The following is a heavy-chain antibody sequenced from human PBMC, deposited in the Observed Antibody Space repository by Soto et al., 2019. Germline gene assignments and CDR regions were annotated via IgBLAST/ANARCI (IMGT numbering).Heavy chain of an antibody. Sequence: PSETLSLTCTVSGGSISNYYWTWIRQPPVNGLEFIGYIYYIFSTNYKPSVKSRFTRSGDRSKNQFSLKLSSFTAAYTAVYYCARGRIQLWYPFDYWGQGTLVTVSS. J-gene: IGHJ4*02. D-gene: IGHD5-18*01. CDR2: IYYIFST. V-gene: IGHV4-59*01. CDR1: GGSISNYY. CDR3: ARGRIQLWYPFDY.